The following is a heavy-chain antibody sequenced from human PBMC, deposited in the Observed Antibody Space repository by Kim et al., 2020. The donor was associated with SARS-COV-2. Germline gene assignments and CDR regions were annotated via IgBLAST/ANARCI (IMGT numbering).Heavy chain of an antibody. CDR1: GFTFDDYA. CDR2: ISWNSGSI. Sequence: GGSLRLSCAASGFTFDDYAMHWVRQAPGKGLEWVSGISWNSGSIGYADSVKGRFTISRDNAKNSLYLQMNSLRAEDTALYYCAKDSNYYDSRGAFDIWGQGTMVTVSS. V-gene: IGHV3-9*01. CDR3: AKDSNYYDSRGAFDI. D-gene: IGHD3-22*01. J-gene: IGHJ3*02.